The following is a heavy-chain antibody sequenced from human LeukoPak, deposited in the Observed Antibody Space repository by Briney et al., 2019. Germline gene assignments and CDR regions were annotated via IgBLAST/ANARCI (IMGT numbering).Heavy chain of an antibody. J-gene: IGHJ4*02. V-gene: IGHV3-30*02. CDR3: AKLALYGDYVQYFDY. CDR1: GFTFSSYG. CDR2: IRYDGSNK. Sequence: GSLRLSCAASGFTFSSYGMHWVRQAPGKGLEWVAFIRYDGSNKYYADSVKGRFTISRDNSKNTLYLQMNSLRAEDTAVYYCAKLALYGDYVQYFDYWGQGTLVTVSS. D-gene: IGHD4-17*01.